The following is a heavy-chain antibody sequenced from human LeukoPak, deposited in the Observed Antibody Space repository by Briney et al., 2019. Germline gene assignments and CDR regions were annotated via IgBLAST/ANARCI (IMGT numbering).Heavy chain of an antibody. CDR3: AKDLPDSSGPPVYGMDV. Sequence: YDGSNKYYADSVKGRFTISRDNSKNTLYLQMNSLRAEDTAVYYCAKDLPDSSGPPVYGMDVWGQGTTVTVSS. CDR2: YDGSNK. J-gene: IGHJ6*02. D-gene: IGHD3-22*01. V-gene: IGHV3-30*02.